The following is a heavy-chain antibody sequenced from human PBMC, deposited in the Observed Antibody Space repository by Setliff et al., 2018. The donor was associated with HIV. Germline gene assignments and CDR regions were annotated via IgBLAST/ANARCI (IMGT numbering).Heavy chain of an antibody. CDR1: GFTFSSYS. D-gene: IGHD2-2*01. Sequence: GVLRLSCAASGFTFSSYSMNWVRQAPGKGLEWVSSISSSGSYIFYADSVKGRFTISRDNAKNSLYLQMSGLRAEDAAVYYCATALYCSSTSCYIAFDIWGQGTMVTVSS. J-gene: IGHJ3*02. CDR3: ATALYCSSTSCYIAFDI. V-gene: IGHV3-21*04. CDR2: ISSSGSYI.